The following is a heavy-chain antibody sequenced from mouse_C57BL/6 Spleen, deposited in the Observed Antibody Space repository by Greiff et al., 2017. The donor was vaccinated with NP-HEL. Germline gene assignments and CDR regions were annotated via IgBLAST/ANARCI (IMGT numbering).Heavy chain of an antibody. Sequence: VQLQQPGAELVRPGSSVKLSCKASGYTFTSYWMHWVKQRPIQGLEWIGNIDPSDSETHYNQKFKDKATLTVDKSSSTAYMQLSSLTSEDSAVYYCARGSYDDDAFDYWGQGTTLTVSS. D-gene: IGHD2-4*01. CDR1: GYTFTSYW. CDR3: ARGSYDDDAFDY. J-gene: IGHJ2*01. CDR2: IDPSDSET. V-gene: IGHV1-52*01.